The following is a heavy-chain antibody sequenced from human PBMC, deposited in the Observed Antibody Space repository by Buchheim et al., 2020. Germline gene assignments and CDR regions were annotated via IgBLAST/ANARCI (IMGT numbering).Heavy chain of an antibody. CDR1: GFPFSSYA. CDR2: FSGSSGTT. V-gene: IGHV3-23*01. CDR3: AKETVTADAGYYGMDV. D-gene: IGHD4-17*01. J-gene: IGHJ6*01. Sequence: EVQLLESGGGLIQPGGSLRLSCAASGFPFSSYAMSWVRQAPGKGLEWVSSFSGSSGTTYYADSVKGRFTISRDNSKNTLYLQMNGLRAGDTAVYYCAKETVTADAGYYGMDVWGQGTT.